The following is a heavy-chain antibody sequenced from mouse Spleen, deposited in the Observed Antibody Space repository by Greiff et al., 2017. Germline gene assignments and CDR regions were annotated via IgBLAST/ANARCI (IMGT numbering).Heavy chain of an antibody. D-gene: IGHD2-14*01. V-gene: IGHV5-9-1*01. CDR1: GFTFSSYA. Sequence: EVMLVESGGGLVKPGGSLKLSCVASGFTFSSYAMSWVRQTPEKRLEWVATISSGGSYTYYPDSVKGRFTISRDNAKNTLYLQMSSLRSEDTAMYYCARGGYEGYWGQGTTLTVSS. CDR2: ISSGGSYT. CDR3: ARGGYEGY. J-gene: IGHJ2*01.